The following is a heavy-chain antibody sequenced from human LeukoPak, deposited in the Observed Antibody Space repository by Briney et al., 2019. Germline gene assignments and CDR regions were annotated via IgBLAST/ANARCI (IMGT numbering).Heavy chain of an antibody. Sequence: GASVKVSCKASGYTFTSYGISWVRQAPGQGLEWMGWISAYNGNTNYAQKLQGRVTMTTDTSTSTAYMELRSLRSDDTAVYYCASGYCSGGSCYSPSQDGGAFDIWGQGTMVTVSS. CDR3: ASGYCSGGSCYSPSQDGGAFDI. D-gene: IGHD2-15*01. V-gene: IGHV1-18*01. CDR2: ISAYNGNT. J-gene: IGHJ3*02. CDR1: GYTFTSYG.